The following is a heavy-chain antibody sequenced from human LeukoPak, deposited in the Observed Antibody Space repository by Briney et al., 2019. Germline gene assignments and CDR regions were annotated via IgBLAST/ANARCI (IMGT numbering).Heavy chain of an antibody. Sequence: GGSLRLSCAASGFTFDDYSMHWVRQAPGKGLEWVSRLSGDGGSTYYADSVKGRFTISRDNSKNYLYLQMNSLRTEDTALYYCATVWHGLQTNIDYWGQGTLVTVSS. CDR2: LSGDGGST. CDR1: GFTFDDYS. V-gene: IGHV3-43*02. CDR3: ATVWHGLQTNIDY. J-gene: IGHJ4*02. D-gene: IGHD3/OR15-3a*01.